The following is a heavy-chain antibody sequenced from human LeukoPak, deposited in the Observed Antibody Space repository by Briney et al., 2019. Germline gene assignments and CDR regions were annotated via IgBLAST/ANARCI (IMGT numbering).Heavy chain of an antibody. Sequence: GGSLRLSCAASGFTFSSYGMHWVRQAPAKGLDWVAFIRYDGSNKYYADSVKGRFTISRDNSKNTLYLQMNSLRAEDTAVYYCAKDRVVVPAAMSWFDPWGQGTLVTVSS. D-gene: IGHD2-2*01. J-gene: IGHJ5*02. V-gene: IGHV3-30*02. CDR3: AKDRVVVPAAMSWFDP. CDR2: IRYDGSNK. CDR1: GFTFSSYG.